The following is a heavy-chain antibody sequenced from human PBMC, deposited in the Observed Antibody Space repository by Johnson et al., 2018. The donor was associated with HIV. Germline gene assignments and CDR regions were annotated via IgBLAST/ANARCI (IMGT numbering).Heavy chain of an antibody. V-gene: IGHV3-20*04. Sequence: VQLVESGGGLVKPGGSLRLSCAASGFTFSDYYMSWVRQAPGKGLEWVSGINWNGGSTGYADSVKGRFTISRDNAKNSLYLQMNSLRAEDTAVYYCASVHGIAVVDAFDIWGRGTMVTVSS. D-gene: IGHD6-19*01. CDR1: GFTFSDYY. CDR2: INWNGGST. J-gene: IGHJ3*02. CDR3: ASVHGIAVVDAFDI.